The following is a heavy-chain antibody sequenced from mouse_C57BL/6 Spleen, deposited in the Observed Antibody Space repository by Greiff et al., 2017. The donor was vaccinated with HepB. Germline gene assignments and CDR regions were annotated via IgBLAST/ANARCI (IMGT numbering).Heavy chain of an antibody. V-gene: IGHV1-82*01. Sequence: QVQLQQSGPELVKPGASVKISCKASGYAFSSSWMNWVKQRPGEGLEWIGRIYPGDGDTNYNGKFKGKATLTADKSSSTAYMQLSSLTSEDSAVYFCAREGNYYYGSSSSFFAYWGQGTLVTVSA. CDR1: GYAFSSSW. CDR2: IYPGDGDT. CDR3: AREGNYYYGSSSSFFAY. D-gene: IGHD1-1*01. J-gene: IGHJ3*01.